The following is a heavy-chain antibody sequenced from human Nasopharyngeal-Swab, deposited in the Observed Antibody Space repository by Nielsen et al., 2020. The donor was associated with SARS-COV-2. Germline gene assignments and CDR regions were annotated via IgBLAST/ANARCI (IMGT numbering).Heavy chain of an antibody. J-gene: IGHJ5*02. V-gene: IGHV3-21*01. CDR2: ISSSSCYI. D-gene: IGHD3-9*01. CDR1: GFTFSSYS. CDR3: ARDYYDILTGYYNGRFGWFDP. Sequence: GESLKISCAASGFTFSSYSMNWVRQAPGKGLEWVSSISSSSCYIYYADSVKGRFTISRDNAKNSLYLQMNSLRAEDTAVYYCARDYYDILTGYYNGRFGWFDPWGQGTLVTVSS.